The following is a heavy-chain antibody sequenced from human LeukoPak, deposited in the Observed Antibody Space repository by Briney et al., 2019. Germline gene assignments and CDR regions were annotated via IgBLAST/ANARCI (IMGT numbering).Heavy chain of an antibody. J-gene: IGHJ3*02. Sequence: GESLKISCKASGYSFTSYWIGWVRQLPGKGLEWMGIIYPDDSDTRYSPSFQGQVTISADKSISTAYLQWSSLKASDTAMYYCARSLHTGIVGAKNGAFDIWGQGTMVTVSS. V-gene: IGHV5-51*01. CDR1: GYSFTSYW. CDR2: IYPDDSDT. CDR3: ARSLHTGIVGAKNGAFDI. D-gene: IGHD1-26*01.